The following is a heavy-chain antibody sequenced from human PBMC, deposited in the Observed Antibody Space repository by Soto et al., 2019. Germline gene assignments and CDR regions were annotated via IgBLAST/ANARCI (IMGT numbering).Heavy chain of an antibody. CDR3: ARQGDWNPNRYGMDV. D-gene: IGHD1-1*01. CDR1: GGSFSGYY. V-gene: IGHV4-34*01. Sequence: SETLSLTCAVYGGSFSGYYWSWIRQPPGKGLEWIGEINHSGSTNYNPSLKSRVTISVDTSKNQFSLKLSSVTAADTAVYYCARQGDWNPNRYGMDVWGQGTTVTVSS. CDR2: INHSGST. J-gene: IGHJ6*02.